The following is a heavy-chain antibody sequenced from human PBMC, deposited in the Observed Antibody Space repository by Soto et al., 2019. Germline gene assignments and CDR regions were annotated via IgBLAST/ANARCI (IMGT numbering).Heavy chain of an antibody. CDR2: ISGSGGST. Sequence: EVQLLESGGALVQPGGSLRLSCAASGFTFSSYAMSWVRQAPGKGLEWVSAISGSGGSTYYADSVKGRFTISRDNSRNTLDLQRNSLRAEDTAVYYCAKGSRTTGTKHYFDYWGQGTLVTVSS. J-gene: IGHJ4*02. CDR1: GFTFSSYA. V-gene: IGHV3-23*01. D-gene: IGHD1-1*01. CDR3: AKGSRTTGTKHYFDY.